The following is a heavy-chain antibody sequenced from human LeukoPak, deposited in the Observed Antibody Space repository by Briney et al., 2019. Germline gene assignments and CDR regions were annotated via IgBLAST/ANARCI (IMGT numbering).Heavy chain of an antibody. Sequence: GGSLRPSCAASGFTFSSYGMHWVRQAPGKGLEWVAVIWYDGSNKYYADSVKGRFTISRDNSKNTLYLQMNSLRAEDTAVYYCARDLTLCSSSWRGPGYWGQGTLVTVSS. CDR2: IWYDGSNK. CDR1: GFTFSSYG. CDR3: ARDLTLCSSSWRGPGY. V-gene: IGHV3-33*01. D-gene: IGHD6-13*01. J-gene: IGHJ4*02.